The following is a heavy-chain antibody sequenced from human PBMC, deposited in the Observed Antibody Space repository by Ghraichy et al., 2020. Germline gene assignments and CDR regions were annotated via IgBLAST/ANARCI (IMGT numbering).Heavy chain of an antibody. V-gene: IGHV1-18*01. CDR3: ARGGPYCSGGVCYFLDS. Sequence: ASVKVSCKASGYTFTTYGLTWLRQEPGQGLEWMGWINSYNGDTKYAQKVQGRVTMTTDTSTSTAYMELRSLRSDDTAVYYCARGGPYCSGGVCYFLDSWGQGTLVTVSS. CDR1: GYTFTTYG. D-gene: IGHD2-8*02. J-gene: IGHJ4*02. CDR2: INSYNGDT.